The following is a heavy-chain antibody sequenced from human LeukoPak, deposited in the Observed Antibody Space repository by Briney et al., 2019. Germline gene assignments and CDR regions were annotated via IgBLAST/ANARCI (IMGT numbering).Heavy chain of an antibody. CDR3: VSAYGGLLDH. V-gene: IGHV3-48*03. CDR1: GFIFNTYE. CDR2: ISGTGTTI. Sequence: GGSLRLSCAASGFIFNTYEMNWVRQAPGKGLEWVSYISGTGTTIYYADSVKGRFTISRDNARHSLSLLMNGLRAEDTAIYYCVSAYGGLLDHWGQGTLVTVSS. D-gene: IGHD3-16*01. J-gene: IGHJ4*02.